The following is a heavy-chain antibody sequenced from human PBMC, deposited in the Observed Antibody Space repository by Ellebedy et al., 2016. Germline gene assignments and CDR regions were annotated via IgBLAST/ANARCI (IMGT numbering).Heavy chain of an antibody. CDR1: VYTFPSSG. CDR3: ARGNHYYDSSGYHD. J-gene: IGHJ4*02. Sequence: ASVKVSXXASVYTFPSSGITWVRQAPGQGLEWMGWISTSNGDTNYAQKLQGRVTMTTDPSTSTAYMELRSLRSDDTAVYYCARGNHYYDSSGYHDWGQGTLVTVSS. V-gene: IGHV1-18*01. CDR2: ISTSNGDT. D-gene: IGHD3-22*01.